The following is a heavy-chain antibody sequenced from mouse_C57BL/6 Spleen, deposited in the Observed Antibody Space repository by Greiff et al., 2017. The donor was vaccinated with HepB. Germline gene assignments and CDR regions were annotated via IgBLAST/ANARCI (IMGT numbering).Heavy chain of an antibody. CDR1: GFTFSDAW. D-gene: IGHD2-5*01. CDR3: TCSNYEWAMDY. CDR2: IRNKANNHAT. J-gene: IGHJ4*01. Sequence: EVQRVESGGGLVQPGGSMKLSCAASGFTFSDAWMDWVRQSPEKGLEWVAEIRNKANNHATYYAESVKGRFTISRDDSKSSVYLQMNSLRAEDTCIYYCTCSNYEWAMDYWGQGTSVTVSS. V-gene: IGHV6-6*01.